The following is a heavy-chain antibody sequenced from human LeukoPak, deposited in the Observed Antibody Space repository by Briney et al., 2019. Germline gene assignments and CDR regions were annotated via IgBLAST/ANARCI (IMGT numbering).Heavy chain of an antibody. V-gene: IGHV4-38-2*02. J-gene: IGHJ3*02. CDR1: GYSISSGYF. CDR2: IYHSGST. D-gene: IGHD3-22*01. Sequence: SETLSLTFTVSGYSISSGYFWGWIRQPPGKGLECIGTIYHSGSTYYNPSLKSRVTISVDTSKNQFSLKLNSVTAADTAVYFCARGPYSYDSSGAFDIWGQGTMVTVSS. CDR3: ARGPYSYDSSGAFDI.